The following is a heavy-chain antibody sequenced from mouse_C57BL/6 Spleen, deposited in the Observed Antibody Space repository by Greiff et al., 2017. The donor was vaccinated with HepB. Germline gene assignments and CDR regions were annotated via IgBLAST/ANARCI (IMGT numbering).Heavy chain of an antibody. Sequence: EVQLLQSGAGLVKPGASLTLSCAASGFTFTSYAMPWVRQTPGKGLEWVGYISSGGGYTDYADTVKGRFIITEDKARNTLYMQMSSLTSEDTAMYYCTRGNYGCAMDYWGQGTSVTVSS. CDR3: TRGNYGCAMDY. CDR1: GFTFTSYA. CDR2: ISSGGGYT. J-gene: IGHJ4*01. D-gene: IGHD2-1*01. V-gene: IGHV5-9-1*02.